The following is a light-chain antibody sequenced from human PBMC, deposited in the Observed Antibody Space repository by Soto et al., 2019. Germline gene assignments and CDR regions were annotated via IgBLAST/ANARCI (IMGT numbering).Light chain of an antibody. CDR1: QDISSW. CDR3: QQGYSFAFT. J-gene: IGKJ3*01. CDR2: AAS. Sequence: IRMTQSPSSLSASTGDRVTINCRASQDISSWLAWYQQKPGKAPKLLIYAASNLQSGVPSRFSGSGSGTDFTLTISSLQPEDFATYFCQQGYSFAFTFGPGTKVDIK. V-gene: IGKV1-12*01.